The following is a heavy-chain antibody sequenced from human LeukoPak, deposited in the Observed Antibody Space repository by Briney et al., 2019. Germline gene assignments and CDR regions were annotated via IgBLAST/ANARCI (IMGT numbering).Heavy chain of an antibody. J-gene: IGHJ4*02. CDR1: GFTFSTYS. CDR2: VMSDRGST. Sequence: GGSLRLSCAASGFTFSTYSMNWVRQAPGKGPEWISYVMSDRGSTNYADSVKGRFTISRDNAKNSVALQLDGLRADDTAVYFCTRERRGSYYAFESWGQGTLVTVSS. V-gene: IGHV3-21*05. CDR3: TRERRGSYYAFES. D-gene: IGHD3-16*01.